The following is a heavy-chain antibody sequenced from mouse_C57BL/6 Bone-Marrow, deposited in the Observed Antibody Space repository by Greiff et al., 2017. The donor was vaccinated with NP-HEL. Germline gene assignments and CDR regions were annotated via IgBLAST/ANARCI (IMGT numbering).Heavy chain of an antibody. CDR2: IDPETGGT. Sequence: QVQLQQSGAELVRPGASVTLSCKASGYTFTDYEMHWVKQTPVHGLEWIGAIDPETGGTAYNQKFKGKAILTADKSSSTAYMELRSLTSEDSAVYDCTRGATVVANYFDYWGQGTTLTVSS. J-gene: IGHJ2*01. D-gene: IGHD1-1*01. CDR1: GYTFTDYE. V-gene: IGHV1-15*01. CDR3: TRGATVVANYFDY.